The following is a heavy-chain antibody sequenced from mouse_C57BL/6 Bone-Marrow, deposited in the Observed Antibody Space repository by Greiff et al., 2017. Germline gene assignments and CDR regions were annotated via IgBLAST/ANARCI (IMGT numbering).Heavy chain of an antibody. CDR2: IYPRSGNT. J-gene: IGHJ3*01. CDR1: GYTFTSYG. CDR3: ARQGRGFAY. D-gene: IGHD3-3*01. V-gene: IGHV1-81*01. Sequence: QSCKASGYTFTSYGISWVKQRTGQGLEWIGEIYPRSGNTYYNEKFKGKATLTADKSSSTAYMELRSLTSEDSAVYFCARQGRGFAYWGQGTLVTVSA.